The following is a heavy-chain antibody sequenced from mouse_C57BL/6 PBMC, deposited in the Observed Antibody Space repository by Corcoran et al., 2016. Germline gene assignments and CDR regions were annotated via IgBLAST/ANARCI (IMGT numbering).Heavy chain of an antibody. CDR3: ARWEKLRLGFAY. CDR1: GYTFTDYY. J-gene: IGHJ3*01. V-gene: IGHV1-75*01. D-gene: IGHD3-2*02. Sequence: QVQLQQSGPELVKPGASVKISCKASGYTFTDYYINWVKQRPGQGLEWIGWIFPGSGSTNYNEKFKGKATFTADTSSNTAYMQLSSLTTEDSAIYYCARWEKLRLGFAYWGQGTLVTVSA. CDR2: IFPGSGST.